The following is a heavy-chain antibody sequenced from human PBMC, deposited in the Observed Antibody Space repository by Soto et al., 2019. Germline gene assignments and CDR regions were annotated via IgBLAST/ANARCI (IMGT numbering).Heavy chain of an antibody. J-gene: IGHJ3*02. D-gene: IGHD6-6*01. V-gene: IGHV1-2*02. CDR2: INPNSGGT. CDR1: GYTFTGYY. Sequence: GASVKVSCKASGYTFTGYYMHWVRQAPGQGLEWMGWINPNSGGTNYAQKFQGRVTMTRDTSISTAYMELSRLRSDDTAVYYCARPQSIVPRAFDIWGQGTMVTVS. CDR3: ARPQSIVPRAFDI.